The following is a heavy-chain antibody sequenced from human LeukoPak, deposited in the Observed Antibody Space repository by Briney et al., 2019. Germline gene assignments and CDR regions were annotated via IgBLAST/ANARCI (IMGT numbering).Heavy chain of an antibody. J-gene: IGHJ3*02. V-gene: IGHV3-33*01. CDR3: ARGGLFGVVITPDAFDI. Sequence: GRSLRLSCAASGFTFSSYGMHWVRQAPGKGLEWVAVIWYDGSNKYYADSVKGRFTISRDNSKNTLYLQMNSLRAEDTAVYYCARGGLFGVVITPDAFDIWGHGTMVTVSS. CDR2: IWYDGSNK. CDR1: GFTFSSYG. D-gene: IGHD3-3*01.